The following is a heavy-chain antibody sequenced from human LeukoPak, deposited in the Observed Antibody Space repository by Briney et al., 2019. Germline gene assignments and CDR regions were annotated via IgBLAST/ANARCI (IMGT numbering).Heavy chain of an antibody. V-gene: IGHV1-18*01. CDR3: AKDRAAARNFDH. CDR1: GYTFTSYG. CDR2: INTYSGDT. J-gene: IGHJ4*02. Sequence: ASVKVSCKASGYTFTSYGINWVRQAPGQGPEWMGWINTYSGDTKYAQKFQGRLTLTADTSTSTAYMEVTTLISDDTAVYYCAKDRAAARNFDHWGQGTLVTVSS. D-gene: IGHD6-25*01.